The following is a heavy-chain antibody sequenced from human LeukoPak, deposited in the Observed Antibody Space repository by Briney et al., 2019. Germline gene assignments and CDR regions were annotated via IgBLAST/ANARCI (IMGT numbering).Heavy chain of an antibody. J-gene: IGHJ6*03. CDR3: AKGAVRSGYYYYMDV. CDR1: GFTFSSYG. CDR2: ISGSGGST. V-gene: IGHV3-23*01. D-gene: IGHD3-10*01. Sequence: GGSLRLSCAASGFTFSSYGMSWVRQAPGKGLEWVSAISGSGGSTYYADSVKGRFTISRDNSKNTLYLQMNSLRAEDTAVYYCAKGAVRSGYYYYMDVWGKGTTVTISS.